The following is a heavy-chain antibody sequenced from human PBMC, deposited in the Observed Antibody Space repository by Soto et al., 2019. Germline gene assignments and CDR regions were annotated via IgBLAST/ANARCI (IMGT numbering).Heavy chain of an antibody. Sequence: QLQLQESGSGLVKPSQTLSLTCAVSGGSISSGGYSWSWIRQPPGKGLEWIGYMYHSGSTYYNPSLKSRVNIAIDRSKTQFSLKVSSVTAAHTAVYYCARVPHYWGQGMLVTVSS. CDR1: GGSISSGGYS. V-gene: IGHV4-30-2*01. CDR3: ARVPHY. J-gene: IGHJ4*02. D-gene: IGHD2-2*01. CDR2: MYHSGST.